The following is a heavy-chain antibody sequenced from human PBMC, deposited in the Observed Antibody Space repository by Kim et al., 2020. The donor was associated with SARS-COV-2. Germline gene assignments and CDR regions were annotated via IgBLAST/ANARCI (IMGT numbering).Heavy chain of an antibody. CDR3: ATHRPGSATAFDY. Sequence: GESLKISCQGSGYSFSNYWITWVRQVPGKGLEWMGRIDASDSFTQYSTSFRGHVVVSIDKSINTAYVQWSSLKASDTAMYYCATHRPGSATAFDYWGPGTQVTVSS. D-gene: IGHD6-19*01. CDR1: GYSFSNYW. CDR2: IDASDSFT. J-gene: IGHJ4*02. V-gene: IGHV5-10-1*01.